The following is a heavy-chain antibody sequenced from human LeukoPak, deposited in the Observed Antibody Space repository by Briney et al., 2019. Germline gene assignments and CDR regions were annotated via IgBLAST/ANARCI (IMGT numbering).Heavy chain of an antibody. CDR3: ARRGYGMDV. V-gene: IGHV4-59*01. J-gene: IGHJ6*02. CDR2: IYYSGST. CDR1: GGSISSYY. Sequence: PSETLSLTCTVSGGSISSYYWRWIRQPPGKGLEWIGYIYYSGSTNYNPSLKSRVTISVDTSKNQFSLKLSSVTAADTAVYYCARRGYGMDVWGQGTTVTVSS. D-gene: IGHD3-10*01.